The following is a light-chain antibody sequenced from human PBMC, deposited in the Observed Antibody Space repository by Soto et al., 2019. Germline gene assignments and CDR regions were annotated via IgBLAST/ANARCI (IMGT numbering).Light chain of an antibody. V-gene: IGKV1-39*01. Sequence: DIQMTKSPSSLSASVGDRVTITCRASQSISSYLNWYQQKPGKAPKLLIYAASSLQSGAPSRFSGSGSGTDFTLTISSLQPEDVATYYCQQSYSTPQTFGQGTKVEIK. J-gene: IGKJ1*01. CDR2: AAS. CDR1: QSISSY. CDR3: QQSYSTPQT.